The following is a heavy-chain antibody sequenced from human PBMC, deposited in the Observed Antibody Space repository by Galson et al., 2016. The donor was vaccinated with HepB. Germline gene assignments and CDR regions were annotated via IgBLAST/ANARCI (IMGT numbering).Heavy chain of an antibody. CDR3: ARLSATCYVDN. CDR2: IHHSGSS. V-gene: IGHV4-4*02. CDR1: GDSVISNNW. Sequence: SETLSLTCAVSGDSVISNNWWSWVRQPPGKGLEWIGEIHHSGSSNYNPSLKSRLTMSVDKSKNQFSLRLTSVTVADAAVYYCARLSATCYVDNWGQGTLVTVSS. J-gene: IGHJ4*02.